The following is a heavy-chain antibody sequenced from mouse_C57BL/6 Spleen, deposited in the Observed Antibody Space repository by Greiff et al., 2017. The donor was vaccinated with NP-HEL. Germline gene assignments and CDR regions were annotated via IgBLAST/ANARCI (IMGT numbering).Heavy chain of an antibody. CDR2: ISDGGSYT. D-gene: IGHD1-1*01. CDR3: ARDRTYYAFDY. J-gene: IGHJ2*01. CDR1: GFTFSSYA. Sequence: EVKLVESGGGLVKPGGSLKLSCAASGFTFSSYAMSWVRQTPEKRLEWVATISDGGSYTYNPDNVKGRFTISRDNAKNNLYLQMSHLKSGDTAMYYCARDRTYYAFDYWGKGTTLTVSS. V-gene: IGHV5-4*01.